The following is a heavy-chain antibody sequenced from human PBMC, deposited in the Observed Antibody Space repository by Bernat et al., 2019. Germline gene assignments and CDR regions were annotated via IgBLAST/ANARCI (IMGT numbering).Heavy chain of an antibody. CDR1: GFTFSSYG. CDR2: ISYDGSNK. Sequence: QVQLVESGGGVVQPGRSLRLSCAASGFTFSSYGMHWVRQAPGKGLEWVAVISYDGSNKYYADSVKGRFTISRDNSKNTLYLQMNSLRAEDKAVYYCAKSWEELDYWGQGTLVTVSS. V-gene: IGHV3-30*18. J-gene: IGHJ4*02. CDR3: AKSWEELDY. D-gene: IGHD1-26*01.